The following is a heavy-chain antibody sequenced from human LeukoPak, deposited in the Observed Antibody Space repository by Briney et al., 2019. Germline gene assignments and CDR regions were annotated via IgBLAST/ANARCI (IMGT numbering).Heavy chain of an antibody. CDR1: GXTFSSYW. V-gene: IGHV3-7*05. J-gene: IGHJ6*02. CDR3: AGDPYSSTWSYGMDV. Sequence: PGGSLRLSCAASGXTFSSYWMSWVRQAPGKGLEWVANIKQDGSEEVYVDSVKGRFTISRDNAKNSLFLQMNTLRAEDTAVYYCAGDPYSSTWSYGMDVWGQGTTVTVSS. D-gene: IGHD6-6*01. CDR2: IKQDGSEE.